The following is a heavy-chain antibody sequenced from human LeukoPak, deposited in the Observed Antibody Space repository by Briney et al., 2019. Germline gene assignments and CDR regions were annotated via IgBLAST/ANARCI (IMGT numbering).Heavy chain of an antibody. D-gene: IGHD3-10*01. CDR2: ISGSGGST. Sequence: GGSLRLSCAASGFTFIDAWMSWVRQAPGKGLEWVSAISGSGGSTYYADSVKGRFTISRDNSKNTLYLQMNSLRAEDTAVYYCVVNTGSYYRYGYFQHWGQGTLVTVSS. V-gene: IGHV3-23*01. CDR1: GFTFIDAW. CDR3: VVNTGSYYRYGYFQH. J-gene: IGHJ1*01.